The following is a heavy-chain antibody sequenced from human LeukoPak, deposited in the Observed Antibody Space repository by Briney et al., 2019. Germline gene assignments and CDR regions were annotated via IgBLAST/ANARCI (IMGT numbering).Heavy chain of an antibody. CDR1: GFTFSTYA. CDR3: ARALDEGARFDY. CDR2: ISYDGSNK. V-gene: IGHV3-30-3*01. J-gene: IGHJ4*02. Sequence: GRSLRLSCTASGFTFSTYAMHWVRRAPGKGLEWVAVISYDGSNKYYADSVKGRFTISRDNSKNTLYLQMNSLRAEDTAVYYCARALDEGARFDYWGQGTLVTVSS.